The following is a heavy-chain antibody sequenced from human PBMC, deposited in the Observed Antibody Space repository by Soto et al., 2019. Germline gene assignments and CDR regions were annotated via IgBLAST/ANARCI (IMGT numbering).Heavy chain of an antibody. D-gene: IGHD6-19*01. Sequence: EVQLLESGGGLVQPGGSLRLSCAASGFTFSSYAMSWVRQAPGKGLEWVSAISGSGGSTYYADSVKGRFTISRDNSKNKLYLKMNSLRAEDKAVYYCAKDWGINPERSEEQWLLGFDPWGQGTLVTVSS. CDR1: GFTFSSYA. J-gene: IGHJ5*02. V-gene: IGHV3-23*01. CDR3: AKDWGINPERSEEQWLLGFDP. CDR2: ISGSGGST.